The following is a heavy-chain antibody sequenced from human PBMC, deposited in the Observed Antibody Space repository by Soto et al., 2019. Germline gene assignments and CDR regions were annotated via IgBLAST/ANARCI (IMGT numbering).Heavy chain of an antibody. D-gene: IGHD3-22*01. Sequence: EVQLVESGGGLVQPGRSLRLSCAASGFTFDDYAMHWVRQAPGKGLEWVSGISWNSGSIGYADSVKGRFTISRDNAKNSLYLQMNSLRAEDTALYYCAKDNHYDSSGYYDYWGQGTLVTVSS. V-gene: IGHV3-9*01. CDR1: GFTFDDYA. CDR3: AKDNHYDSSGYYDY. CDR2: ISWNSGSI. J-gene: IGHJ4*02.